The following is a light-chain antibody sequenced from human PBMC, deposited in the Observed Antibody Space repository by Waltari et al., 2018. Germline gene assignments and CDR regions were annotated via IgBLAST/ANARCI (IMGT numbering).Light chain of an antibody. CDR2: LGS. J-gene: IGKJ1*01. CDR1: QSLLHRNGNNY. CDR3: MQSQQTLWT. Sequence: DIVVTQSPLSLPVTPGEPASISCRSSQSLLHRNGNNYLDCYLQKPGQSPQLLIYLGSNRAYGVPHRFNGSGSGTDFTLRISRVEAEDVGVYYCMQSQQTLWTFGPGTKVEIK. V-gene: IGKV2-28*01.